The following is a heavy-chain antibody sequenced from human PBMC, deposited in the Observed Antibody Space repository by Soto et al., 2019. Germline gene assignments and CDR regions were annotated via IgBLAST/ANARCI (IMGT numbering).Heavy chain of an antibody. CDR3: ARGGVEAGSGSYPSALTRMDV. J-gene: IGHJ6*03. CDR1: GGSFSGYY. Sequence: SETLSLTCAVYGGSFSGYYWSWIRQPPGKGLEWIGEINHSGSTNYNPSLKSRVTISVDTSKNQFSLKLSSVTAADTAVYYCARGGVEAGSGSYPSALTRMDVWGKGTTVTVSS. D-gene: IGHD3-3*01. CDR2: INHSGST. V-gene: IGHV4-34*01.